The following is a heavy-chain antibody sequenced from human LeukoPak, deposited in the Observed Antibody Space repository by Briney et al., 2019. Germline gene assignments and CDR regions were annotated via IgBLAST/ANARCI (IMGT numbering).Heavy chain of an antibody. V-gene: IGHV4-59*01. D-gene: IGHD3-22*01. CDR1: GGSISSYY. CDR2: IYYSGST. J-gene: IGHJ4*02. Sequence: SETLSLTCTVSGGSISSYYWSWIRQPPGKGLEWVGYIYYSGSTNYNPSLMSRVTISVDTSTNQFSLKLSSVTAADTAVYYCARGYDSSGYNYWGQGTLVTVSS. CDR3: ARGYDSSGYNY.